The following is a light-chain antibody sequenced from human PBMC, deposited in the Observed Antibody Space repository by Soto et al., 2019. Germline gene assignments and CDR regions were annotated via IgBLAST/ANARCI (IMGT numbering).Light chain of an antibody. CDR3: LQSDSSPYT. Sequence: DIQVTQSPSSLSASVGDRVTISCRTSQSISRYLHWYQHRPGKAPNLLIYAASSLQSGVSSRFSGSGSGTDFTLTISDLQPEDFATYYCLQSDSSPYTFGQGTKLKI. CDR1: QSISRY. V-gene: IGKV1-39*01. CDR2: AAS. J-gene: IGKJ2*01.